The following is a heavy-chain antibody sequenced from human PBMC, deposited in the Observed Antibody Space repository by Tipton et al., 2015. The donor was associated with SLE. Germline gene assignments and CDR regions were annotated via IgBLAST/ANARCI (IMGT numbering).Heavy chain of an antibody. CDR1: GFTVSSNY. CDR3: ARVYYDSSGYYYPFDY. V-gene: IGHV3-53*01. J-gene: IGHJ4*02. D-gene: IGHD3-22*01. Sequence: GSLRLSCAASGFTVSSNYMSWVRQAPGKGLEWVSVIYSGGSTYYADSVKGRFTISRDNSKNTLYLQMNSLRAEDTAVYYCARVYYDSSGYYYPFDYWGQGTLVTVSS. CDR2: IYSGGST.